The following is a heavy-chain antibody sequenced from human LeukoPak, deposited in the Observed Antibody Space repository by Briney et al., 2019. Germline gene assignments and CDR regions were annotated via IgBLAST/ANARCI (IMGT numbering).Heavy chain of an antibody. V-gene: IGHV3-7*03. Sequence: GGSLRLSCAASGFTFSSYWMSWVRQAPGKGLEWAANIKQDGSEKYYVDSVKGRFTISRDNAKNSLYLQMNSLRAEDTAVYYCAREDDYGDYDGGYNYWGQGTLVTVSS. D-gene: IGHD4-17*01. CDR2: IKQDGSEK. CDR3: AREDDYGDYDGGYNY. J-gene: IGHJ4*02. CDR1: GFTFSSYW.